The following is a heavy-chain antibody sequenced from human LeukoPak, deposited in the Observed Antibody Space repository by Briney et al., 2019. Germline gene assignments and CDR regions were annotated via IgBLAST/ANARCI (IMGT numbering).Heavy chain of an antibody. D-gene: IGHD3-10*01. J-gene: IGHJ4*02. CDR2: ISGSSSYI. CDR3: ARGYGSGSYYKPFDY. Sequence: PGGSLRLSCAASGFFFSSYSMKWVRQAPGKGLEWVAYISGSSSYIYYADSVKGRFSISRDNAKNELYLQMNSLRAEDTAVYYCARGYGSGSYYKPFDYWGQGTLVTVSS. V-gene: IGHV3-21*01. CDR1: GFFFSSYS.